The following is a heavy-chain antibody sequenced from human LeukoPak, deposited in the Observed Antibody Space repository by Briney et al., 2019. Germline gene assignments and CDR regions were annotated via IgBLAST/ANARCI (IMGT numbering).Heavy chain of an antibody. Sequence: KSSDTLSLTCTISGDSVSNVNYYWSWLRQPPGKALEWIGYIYYTGKTYYNPSLEGRVTILVDTSRNHFSVKLSSVTAADTAVYYCARSQNYYGSGDYWSQGTLVTVSS. D-gene: IGHD3-10*01. J-gene: IGHJ4*02. CDR2: IYYTGKT. V-gene: IGHV4-61*03. CDR3: ARSQNYYGSGDY. CDR1: GDSVSNVNYY.